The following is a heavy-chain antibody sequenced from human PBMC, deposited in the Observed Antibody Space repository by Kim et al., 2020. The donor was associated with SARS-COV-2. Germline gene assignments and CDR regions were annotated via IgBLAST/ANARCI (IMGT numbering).Heavy chain of an antibody. V-gene: IGHV3-21*01. D-gene: IGHD3-10*01. J-gene: IGHJ2*01. CDR3: ARSAYGSGSYPSYWYFDL. CDR1: GFTFSSYS. Sequence: GGSLRLSCAASGFTFSSYSMNWVRQAPGKGLEWVSSISSSSSYIYYADSVKGRFTISRDNAKNSLYLQMNSLRAEDTAMYYCARSAYGSGSYPSYWYFDLWGRGTLVTVSS. CDR2: ISSSSSYI.